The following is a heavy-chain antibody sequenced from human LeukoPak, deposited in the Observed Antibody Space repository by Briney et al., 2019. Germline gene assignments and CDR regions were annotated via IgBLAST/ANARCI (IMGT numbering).Heavy chain of an antibody. D-gene: IGHD5-12*01. V-gene: IGHV1-18*01. CDR1: GYTFTSYG. CDR2: ISAYNGNT. Sequence: ASVKVSCKASGYTFTSYGISWVRQAPGQGLEWMGWISAYNGNTNYAQKFQGRVTLTRDMATSTDYMEVSSLRSEDTAVYYCARDNSLGDSAWWFDPWGQGTLVTVSS. CDR3: ARDNSLGDSAWWFDP. J-gene: IGHJ5*02.